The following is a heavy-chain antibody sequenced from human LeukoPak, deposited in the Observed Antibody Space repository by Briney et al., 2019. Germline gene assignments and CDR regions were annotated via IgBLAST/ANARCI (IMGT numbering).Heavy chain of an antibody. D-gene: IGHD2-15*01. CDR2: IDPSDSYT. J-gene: IGHJ6*02. CDR1: GYSFTSYW. V-gene: IGHV5-10-1*01. CDR3: ARRLAATDYYYYGMDV. Sequence: GESLKISCKGSGYSFTSYWISWVRQMPGKGLEWMGRIDPSDSYTNYSPSFQGHVTISADKSISTAYLQWSSLKASDTAMYYCARRLAATDYYYYGMDVWGQGTTVTVSS.